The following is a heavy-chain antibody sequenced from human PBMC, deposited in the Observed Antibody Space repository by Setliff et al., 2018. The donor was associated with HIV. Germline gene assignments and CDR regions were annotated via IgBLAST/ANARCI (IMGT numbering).Heavy chain of an antibody. CDR2: ISGSGRST. J-gene: IGHJ3*02. CDR3: TRVVGGNLYPSAFDI. V-gene: IGHV3-23*01. D-gene: IGHD4-4*01. Sequence: QAGGSLRLSCAASGFTFSSYAMNWVRQAPGKGLEWVSAISGSGRSTYYADSVKGRFTISRDNSKNTLYLQMNSLRAEDTAVYYCTRVVGGNLYPSAFDIWAQGTMVTVSS. CDR1: GFTFSSYA.